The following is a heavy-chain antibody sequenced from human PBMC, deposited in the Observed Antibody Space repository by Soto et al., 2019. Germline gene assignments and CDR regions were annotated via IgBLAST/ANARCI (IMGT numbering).Heavy chain of an antibody. J-gene: IGHJ6*03. CDR1: GFSFSSYW. CDR3: SRYRVVVVVDYHESHYMDV. CDR2: IKGDGSEI. D-gene: IGHD2-15*01. V-gene: IGHV3-7*02. Sequence: GGSLRLSCAGSGFSFSSYWMGWVRQAPGRSLEWVANIKGDGSEISYLDSLEGRFTISRDNAKNSLYLQMNSLRAEDTAVYYCSRYRVVVVVDYHESHYMDVWGKGTTVTVSS.